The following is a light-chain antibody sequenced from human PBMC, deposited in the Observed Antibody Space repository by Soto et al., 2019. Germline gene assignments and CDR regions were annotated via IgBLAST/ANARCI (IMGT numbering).Light chain of an antibody. V-gene: IGKV3-20*01. Sequence: EIVMTQSLATMPRSALDRLTLCSRASQSITSNYLAWYQQKPGQAPSLLIFRASSRAPGIPDRFSGSGSGTDFTLTISRLEPEDFAVYYCQQYGRAWTFGQGTEVDIK. J-gene: IGKJ1*01. CDR3: QQYGRAWT. CDR1: QSITSNY. CDR2: RAS.